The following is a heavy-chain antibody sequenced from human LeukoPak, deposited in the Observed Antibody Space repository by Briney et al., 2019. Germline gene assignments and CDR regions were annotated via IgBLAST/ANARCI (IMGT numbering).Heavy chain of an antibody. CDR1: GFTFSTYG. J-gene: IGHJ4*02. V-gene: IGHV3-30*18. CDR2: ISNDGSNK. Sequence: GGSLRLSCAASGFTFSTYGMHWVRQAPGKGLEWVAVISNDGSNKYYADSVKGRFTISRDNSKNTLYLQMNSLRPEDTAVYYCAKVTTTSGYYATFDYWGQGTLVTVSS. CDR3: AKVTTTSGYYATFDY. D-gene: IGHD3-22*01.